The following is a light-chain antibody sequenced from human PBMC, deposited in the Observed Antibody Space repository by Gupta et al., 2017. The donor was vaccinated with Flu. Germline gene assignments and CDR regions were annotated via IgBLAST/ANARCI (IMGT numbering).Light chain of an antibody. CDR3: QQRSNWPWA. V-gene: IGKV3-11*01. CDR1: QSVSSY. CDR2: DAS. Sequence: EIVLTQSPATLSLSRGERATLSCRASQSVSSYLAWYQQKPGQAPRLLIYDASNRATGIPARFSGSWSRTYFTLTISSLEPEDFAVYCCQQRSNWPWAFGQGTKVEIK. J-gene: IGKJ1*01.